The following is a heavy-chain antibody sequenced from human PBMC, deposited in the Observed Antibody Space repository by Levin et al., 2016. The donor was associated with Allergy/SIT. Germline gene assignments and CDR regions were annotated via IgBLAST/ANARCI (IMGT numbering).Heavy chain of an antibody. Sequence: GESLKISCAVSGFTFDTYAMTWVRQAPGKGPEWVSSISSGGGGTYYTDSVRGRFIVSRDNAKKSLYLLMNSLRAEDTAIYYCATNNDWTFGYWGQGTLVTVSS. CDR1: GFTFDTYA. CDR2: ISSGGGGT. CDR3: ATNNDWTFGY. D-gene: IGHD3-9*01. V-gene: IGHV3-23*01. J-gene: IGHJ4*02.